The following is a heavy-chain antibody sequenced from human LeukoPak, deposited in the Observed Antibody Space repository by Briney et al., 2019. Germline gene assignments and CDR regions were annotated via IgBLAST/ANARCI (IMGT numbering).Heavy chain of an antibody. V-gene: IGHV3-48*03. CDR3: AELGITMIGGV. D-gene: IGHD3-10*02. J-gene: IGHJ6*04. CDR1: GFIFSSYE. CDR2: ISSSGSTI. Sequence: GGSLRLSCAASGFIFSSYEMNWVRQAPGKGLEWVSYISSSGSTIYYADSVKGRFTISRDNAKNSLYLQMNSLRAEGTAVYYCAELGITMIGGVWGKGTTVTISS.